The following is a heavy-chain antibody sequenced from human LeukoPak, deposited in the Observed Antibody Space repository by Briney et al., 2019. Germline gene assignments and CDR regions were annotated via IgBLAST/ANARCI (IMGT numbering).Heavy chain of an antibody. CDR2: ISWNSGSI. CDR3: GKDNGQWLVIDY. Sequence: GRSLRLSCAASGFTFDDYAMHWVRQAPGKGLEWVSGISWNSGSIGYADSVKGRFTISRDNAKNSLYLQMNSLRAEDTALYYCGKDNGQWLVIDYWGQGTLVTVSS. D-gene: IGHD6-19*01. V-gene: IGHV3-9*01. CDR1: GFTFDDYA. J-gene: IGHJ4*02.